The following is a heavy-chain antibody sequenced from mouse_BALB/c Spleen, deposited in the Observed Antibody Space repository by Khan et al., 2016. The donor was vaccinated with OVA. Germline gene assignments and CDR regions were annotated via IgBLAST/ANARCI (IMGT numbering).Heavy chain of an antibody. CDR3: ARNYDFDEGLAY. CDR1: GFSLTYYG. D-gene: IGHD2-4*01. V-gene: IGHV2-2*02. CDR2: IWSGGST. Sequence: VKLVESGPGLVQPSQSLSITCTVSGFSLTYYGVHWVRQSPGKGLEWLGVIWSGGSTDYNAAFIFRLNISKDNSKSQAFFKMNSLQVNDTAIYYCARNYDFDEGLAYWGQGTLVTVSA. J-gene: IGHJ3*01.